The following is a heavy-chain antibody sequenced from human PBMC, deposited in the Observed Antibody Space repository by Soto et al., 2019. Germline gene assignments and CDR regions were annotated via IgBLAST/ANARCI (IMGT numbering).Heavy chain of an antibody. Sequence: EVQLVESGGGLAKPGGSLRLSFAASGFTFSSYSMNWVRQAPGKGLEWVSSISSSSSYIYYADSVKGRFTIARDNAKNSLYLQMTSLRAEDTAVYYCARVGGQLVPGFDYWGQGTLVTVSS. CDR2: ISSSSSYI. CDR1: GFTFSSYS. J-gene: IGHJ4*02. V-gene: IGHV3-21*01. D-gene: IGHD6-6*01. CDR3: ARVGGQLVPGFDY.